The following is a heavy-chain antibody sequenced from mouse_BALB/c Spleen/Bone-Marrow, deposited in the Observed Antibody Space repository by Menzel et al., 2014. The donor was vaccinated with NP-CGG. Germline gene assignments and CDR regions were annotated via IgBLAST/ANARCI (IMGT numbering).Heavy chain of an antibody. CDR2: INPYNGDI. V-gene: IGHV1-20*02. CDR1: GYSFTGYF. D-gene: IGHD2-4*01. Sequence: VQLQQSGPELVKPGASVKISCKASGYSFTGYFMNWVMQSHGKSLEWIGRINPYNGDIFYNQKFKGKATLTVDKSSNTAHMELRSLASEDSAVYYCARSGDYDGFAYRGQGTLVTVSA. J-gene: IGHJ3*01. CDR3: ARSGDYDGFAY.